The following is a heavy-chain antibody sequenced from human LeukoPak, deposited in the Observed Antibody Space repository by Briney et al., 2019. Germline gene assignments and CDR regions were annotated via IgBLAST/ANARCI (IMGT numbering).Heavy chain of an antibody. Sequence: GGSLRLSPAASGFTSSSYTMHWVRQAPGMGLEWVADISYDGSKKYYADTVRGRFTISRDNTTNTLYLQMISLRAQATSEYNCASSPDFWSVLGHCDYWGQGTLVTLSS. CDR2: ISYDGSKK. D-gene: IGHD3-3*01. J-gene: IGHJ4*02. CDR1: GFTSSSYT. V-gene: IGHV3-30-3*01. CDR3: ASSPDFWSVLGHCDY.